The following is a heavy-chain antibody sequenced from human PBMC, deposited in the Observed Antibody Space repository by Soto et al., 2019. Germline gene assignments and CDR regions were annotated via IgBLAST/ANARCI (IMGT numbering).Heavy chain of an antibody. CDR1: GFTFSSFG. CDR2: ISDSGGTT. V-gene: IGHV3-23*01. CDR3: AKAARMTTPYNFDF. J-gene: IGHJ4*02. Sequence: PGGSLRLSCAASGFTFSSFGMNWVRQAPGKGLEWVSLISDSGGTTMYADSVKGRFTTSRDNSKDTLYLQMNSLTAEDTAVYYCAKAARMTTPYNFDFWGQGTLVTVSS. D-gene: IGHD4-17*01.